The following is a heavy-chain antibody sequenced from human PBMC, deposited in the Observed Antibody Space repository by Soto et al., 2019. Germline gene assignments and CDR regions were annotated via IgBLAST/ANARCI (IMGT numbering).Heavy chain of an antibody. V-gene: IGHV4-39*01. CDR2: IYYNGST. Sequence: SETLSLTCAVSDDSISSSSYYWGWIRQPPGKGLEWIGSIYYNGSTYYNPSLKSRVTISVDTSKNQFSLKLSSVTAEDTAVYYCARLSFGDLPYCYSGMDITDQTPTVT. J-gene: IGHJ6*02. CDR1: DDSISSSSYY. D-gene: IGHD4-17*01. CDR3: ARLSFGDLPYCYSGMDI.